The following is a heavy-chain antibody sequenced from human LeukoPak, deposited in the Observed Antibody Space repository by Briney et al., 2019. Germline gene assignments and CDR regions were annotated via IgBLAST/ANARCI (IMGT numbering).Heavy chain of an antibody. Sequence: SETLSLTCTVSGDSITSNSRYWGWIRQPPGKGLEWIGSVFYGGNSYYSPSLKSRVTMSIDTSKNQFSLKLSSVTAADTAVYYGGSPSRCTRDSCKKHFDYGAKGPLATVS. CDR3: GSPSRCTRDSCKKHFDY. CDR1: GDSITSNSRY. D-gene: IGHD2-8*01. J-gene: IGHJ4*02. CDR2: VFYGGNS. V-gene: IGHV4-39*01.